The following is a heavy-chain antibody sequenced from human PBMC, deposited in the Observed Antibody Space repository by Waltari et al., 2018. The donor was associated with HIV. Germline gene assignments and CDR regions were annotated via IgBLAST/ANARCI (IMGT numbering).Heavy chain of an antibody. D-gene: IGHD2-8*01. J-gene: IGHJ4*02. CDR2: ISGSGGST. CDR3: ARGFDTNDGSPEY. Sequence: EVQLLESGGGLVQPGESLRLSCAGSEFTFSTYAVTWFRQDPGMGLEWVASISGSGGSTYYADSVKGRFTISRDNFKDSLSLNMNNLRAEDTAVYYCARGFDTNDGSPEYWGQGTLVTVSS. CDR1: EFTFSTYA. V-gene: IGHV3-23*01.